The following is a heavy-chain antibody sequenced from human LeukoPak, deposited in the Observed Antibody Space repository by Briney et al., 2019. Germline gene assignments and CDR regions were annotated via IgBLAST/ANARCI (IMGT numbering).Heavy chain of an antibody. Sequence: GGPLRLSCAASGFTVSSNYMSWVRQAPGKGLEWVSVIYSGGSTYYADSVKGRFTISRGNSKNTLYLQMNSLRAEDTAVYYCARDHRDLYYYYGMDVWGQGTTVTVSS. D-gene: IGHD2-21*02. J-gene: IGHJ6*02. CDR2: IYSGGST. V-gene: IGHV3-53*01. CDR3: ARDHRDLYYYYGMDV. CDR1: GFTVSSNY.